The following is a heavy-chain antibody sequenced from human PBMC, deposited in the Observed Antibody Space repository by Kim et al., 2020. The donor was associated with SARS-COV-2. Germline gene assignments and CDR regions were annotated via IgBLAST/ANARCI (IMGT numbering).Heavy chain of an antibody. V-gene: IGHV3-23*01. D-gene: IGHD3-10*01. Sequence: YADSVKGRFTISRDNSKNALYLQMNSLRAEDTAVYYCAGGDLVRGVIHDYWGQGTLVTVSS. J-gene: IGHJ4*02. CDR3: AGGDLVRGVIHDY.